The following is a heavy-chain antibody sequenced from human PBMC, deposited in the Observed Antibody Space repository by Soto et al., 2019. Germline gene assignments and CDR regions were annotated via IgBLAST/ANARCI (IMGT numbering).Heavy chain of an antibody. Sequence: GGSLRLSCAASGFTFSSYGMHWVRQAPGKGPEWVAVISYDGSNKYYADSVKGRFTISRDNSKNTLYLQMNSLRAEDTAVYYCAKDQASGTFDDFWSGTYGMDVWGQGTTVTVSS. V-gene: IGHV3-30*18. D-gene: IGHD3-3*01. CDR2: ISYDGSNK. J-gene: IGHJ6*02. CDR3: AKDQASGTFDDFWSGTYGMDV. CDR1: GFTFSSYG.